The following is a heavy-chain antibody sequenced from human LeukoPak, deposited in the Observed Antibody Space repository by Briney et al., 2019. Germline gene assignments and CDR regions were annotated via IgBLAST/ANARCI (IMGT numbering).Heavy chain of an antibody. Sequence: ASVKVSCKASGYTFTSYGISWVRQAPGQGLEWMGWISAYNGNTNYAQKLQGRVTMTTDTSTSTAYMELRSLRSDDTAVYYCARVLGVTWPPDAFDIWGQGTMVTVSS. CDR3: ARVLGVTWPPDAFDI. CDR2: ISAYNGNT. D-gene: IGHD1-26*01. CDR1: GYTFTSYG. V-gene: IGHV1-18*01. J-gene: IGHJ3*02.